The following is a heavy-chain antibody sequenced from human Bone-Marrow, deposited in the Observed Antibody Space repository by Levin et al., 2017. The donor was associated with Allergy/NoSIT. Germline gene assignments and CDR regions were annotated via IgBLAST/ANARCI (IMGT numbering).Heavy chain of an antibody. CDR3: ARVPFGLGTLLDY. CDR1: GFTFGDYF. J-gene: IGHJ4*02. Sequence: PGGSLRLSCTASGFTFGDYFMTWIRQAPGKGLEWISYITSRSDTIYYADSVKGRFTISRDNARNSLYLQMDSLTVEDTAVYYCARVPFGLGTLLDYWGQGTQVTVSS. CDR2: ITSRSDTI. D-gene: IGHD3-10*01. V-gene: IGHV3-11*01.